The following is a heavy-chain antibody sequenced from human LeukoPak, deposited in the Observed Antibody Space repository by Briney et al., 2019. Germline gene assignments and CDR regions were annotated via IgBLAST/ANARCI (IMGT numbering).Heavy chain of an antibody. CDR3: ARTQHRDLDYAFDI. Sequence: PGGSLRLSCAASGFTFSSYDMHWGRQATEKGLEWVSAIGAAGDTYYPGSVKGRFTISRENAKNSLYLQMNSLRAGDTAVYYCARTQHRDLDYAFDIWGQGTMVTVSS. V-gene: IGHV3-13*01. J-gene: IGHJ3*02. D-gene: IGHD3-9*01. CDR1: GFTFSSYD. CDR2: IGAAGDT.